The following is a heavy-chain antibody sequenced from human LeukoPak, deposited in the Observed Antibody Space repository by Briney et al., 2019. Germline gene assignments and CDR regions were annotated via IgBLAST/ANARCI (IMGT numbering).Heavy chain of an antibody. CDR1: GYPFTTYW. CDR2: IYPGDSDT. J-gene: IGHJ4*02. D-gene: IGHD3-22*01. Sequence: GESLKISLKASGYPFTTYWIGWVRPMPGKGLEWMGVIYPGDSDTRYNPSFQGHVTISAGKSISTAYLQWSSLKASDTAMYYCARHYYDSSGYYYFVYWGQGTLVTVSS. CDR3: ARHYYDSSGYYYFVY. V-gene: IGHV5-51*01.